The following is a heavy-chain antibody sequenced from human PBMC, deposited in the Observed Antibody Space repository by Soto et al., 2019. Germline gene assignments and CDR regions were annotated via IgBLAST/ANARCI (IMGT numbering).Heavy chain of an antibody. V-gene: IGHV4-30-4*01. J-gene: IGHJ6*02. CDR3: ARAGIVSRIFGPPDYYYYGMDV. CDR1: DASVWSDSYF. Sequence: SETLSLTCTVSDASVWSDSYFWTWIRQPPGKGLEWIAYISHSGSTYYNPSLKSRVTISVDTSKNQFSLKLSSVTAADTAVYYCARAGIVSRIFGPPDYYYYGMDVWGQGTTVTVSS. CDR2: ISHSGST. D-gene: IGHD3-3*01.